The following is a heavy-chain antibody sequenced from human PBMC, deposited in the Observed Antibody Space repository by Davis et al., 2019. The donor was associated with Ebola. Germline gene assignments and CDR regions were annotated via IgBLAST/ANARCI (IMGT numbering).Heavy chain of an antibody. CDR3: ARDQVGYSYGSSGYYYYGMDV. D-gene: IGHD5-18*01. CDR1: GGSVSSGSYY. Sequence: MPSETLSLTCTVSGGSVSSGSYYWSWIRQPPEKGLEWVGYIYYSGSTNCNPSLKSRVTISVDTSKNQFSLKLSSVTAADTAVYYCARDQVGYSYGSSGYYYYGMDVWGQGTTVTVSS. V-gene: IGHV4-61*01. J-gene: IGHJ6*02. CDR2: IYYSGST.